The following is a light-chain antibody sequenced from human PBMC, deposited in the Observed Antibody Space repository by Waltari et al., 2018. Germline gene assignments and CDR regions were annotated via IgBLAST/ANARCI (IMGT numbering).Light chain of an antibody. Sequence: SSELTQDPAVSVALGQTVRITCQGDSVRNSFASWYQQKPGLAPLLILYSKDKRPSGIPARFSGSSSGNTASLTIAGAQAEDEADYYCSCRDSGARLFGGGTKLTVL. CDR2: SKD. CDR1: SVRNSF. J-gene: IGLJ3*02. CDR3: SCRDSGARL. V-gene: IGLV3-19*01.